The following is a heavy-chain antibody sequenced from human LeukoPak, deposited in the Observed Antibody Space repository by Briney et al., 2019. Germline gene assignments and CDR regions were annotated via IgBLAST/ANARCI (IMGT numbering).Heavy chain of an antibody. V-gene: IGHV1-2*02. Sequence: GASVKVSCKASGYTFTVYYMHWVRQAPGQGVEWVGWINPKNGGSNYAQKFQARVTMTRDRSISTAYMELSRLTSDDTAVYYCARGGHRRYYYTSGSAFDPWGQGTLVTVSS. D-gene: IGHD3-10*01. J-gene: IGHJ5*02. CDR3: ARGGHRRYYYTSGSAFDP. CDR1: GYTFTVYY. CDR2: INPKNGGS.